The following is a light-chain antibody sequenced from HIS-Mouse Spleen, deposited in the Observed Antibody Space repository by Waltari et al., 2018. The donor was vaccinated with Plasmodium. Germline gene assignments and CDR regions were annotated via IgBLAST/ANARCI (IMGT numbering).Light chain of an antibody. CDR2: AAS. CDR1: QGISSY. V-gene: IGKV1-8*01. CDR3: QQYYSYPWT. Sequence: AIRTTQSTSSLPASPGDRVNITCRASQGISSYLAWYQQKPGKAPKLLIYAASTLQSGVPSRFSGSGSGTDFTLTISCLQSEDFATDYCQQYYSYPWTFGQGTKVEIK. J-gene: IGKJ1*01.